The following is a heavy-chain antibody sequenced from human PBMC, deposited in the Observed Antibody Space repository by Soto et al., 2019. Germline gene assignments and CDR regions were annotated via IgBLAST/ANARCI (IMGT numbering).Heavy chain of an antibody. CDR1: GFTFSNAW. V-gene: IGHV3-15*01. CDR2: IKSKTDGGTT. D-gene: IGHD3-3*01. CDR3: TTDFWSGSYYFDY. Sequence: GGSLRLSCAASGFTFSNAWMSWVRQAPGKGLEWVGRIKSKTDGGTTDYAAPVKGRFTISRDDSKNTLYLQMNSLKTEDTAVYYCTTDFWSGSYYFDYWGQGTLVTVSS. J-gene: IGHJ4*02.